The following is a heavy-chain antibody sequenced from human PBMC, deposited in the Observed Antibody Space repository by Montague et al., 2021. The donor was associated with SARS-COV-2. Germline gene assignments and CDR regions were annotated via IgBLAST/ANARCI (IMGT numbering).Heavy chain of an antibody. Sequence: SETLSLTCTVAGGSISSYYWSWIRQPPGKGLEWIGYIDYGGSTNYKPXXKSRVTISVDTSKNQFSLKLSSVTAADTAVYYCARGSGWMGNAFDIWGQGTMVTVSS. CDR1: GGSISSYY. CDR3: ARGSGWMGNAFDI. J-gene: IGHJ3*02. CDR2: IDYGGST. V-gene: IGHV4-59*01. D-gene: IGHD6-19*01.